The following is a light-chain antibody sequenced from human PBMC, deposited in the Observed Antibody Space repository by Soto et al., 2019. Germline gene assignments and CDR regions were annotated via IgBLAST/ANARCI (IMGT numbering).Light chain of an antibody. Sequence: EIMLTQSPGTLSLSPGERATLSCRPSQSVSSSYLAWYQQKPGQAPRLLIYGASNRATGIPDRFSGSGSGTYFTLTISRLEPGDFAVYYCQQYGSSPLFTFGPGTKVDIK. V-gene: IGKV3-20*01. CDR2: GAS. CDR1: QSVSSSY. J-gene: IGKJ3*01. CDR3: QQYGSSPLFT.